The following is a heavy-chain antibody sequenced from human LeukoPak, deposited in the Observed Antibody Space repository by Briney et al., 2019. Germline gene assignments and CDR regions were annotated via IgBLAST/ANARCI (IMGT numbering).Heavy chain of an antibody. CDR1: GFTFSSYW. Sequence: WGSLRLSCAASGFTFSSYWMSWVRQAPGKGLEWVANIKHDGSEAYYVASVKGRFTISKDNAKNSLYLQMNSLRTEDTAVYYCVKGRGGYVKYKTFGYWGQGTLVTVSS. D-gene: IGHD5-12*01. V-gene: IGHV3-7*01. J-gene: IGHJ4*02. CDR2: IKHDGSEA. CDR3: VKGRGGYVKYKTFGY.